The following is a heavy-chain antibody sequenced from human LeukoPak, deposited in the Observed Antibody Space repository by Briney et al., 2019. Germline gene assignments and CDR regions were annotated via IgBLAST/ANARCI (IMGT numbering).Heavy chain of an antibody. CDR3: ARGGDDSSGCDGLWLL. Sequence: TLSRTGTVSGGSSSSGGCYWSWTRQHPGKGLEWIGYSYYSGSTYYNPSLQSRVTISVDTSKNPSYLKLSSVTAADTAVYYCARGGDDSSGCDGLWLLWGQGTLVTVSS. V-gene: IGHV4-31*03. CDR1: GGSSSSGGCY. J-gene: IGHJ4*02. D-gene: IGHD3-22*01. CDR2: SYYSGST.